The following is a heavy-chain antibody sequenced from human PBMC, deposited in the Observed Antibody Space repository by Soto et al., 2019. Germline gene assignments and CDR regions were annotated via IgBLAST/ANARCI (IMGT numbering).Heavy chain of an antibody. CDR1: GFTFSSYA. CDR3: ARDLHCSSTSCSLGGYYGMDV. CDR2: ISYDGSNK. Sequence: LRLSCAASGFTFSSYAMHWVRQAPGKGLEWVAVISYDGSNKYYADSVKGRFTISRDNSKNTLYLQMNSLRAEDTAVYYCARDLHCSSTSCSLGGYYGMDVWGQGTTVTVSS. J-gene: IGHJ6*02. D-gene: IGHD2-2*01. V-gene: IGHV3-30-3*01.